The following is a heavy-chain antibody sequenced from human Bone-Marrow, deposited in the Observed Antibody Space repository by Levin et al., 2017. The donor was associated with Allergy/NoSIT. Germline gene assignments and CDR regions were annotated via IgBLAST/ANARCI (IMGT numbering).Heavy chain of an antibody. CDR2: ISANGNTK. CDR1: GFDIRDFA. V-gene: IGHV3-30-3*01. CDR3: ARDFGYFGSGSYGDGFDI. D-gene: IGHD3-10*01. Sequence: SCEASGFDIRDFAMHWVRQGPGKGLEWVAVISANGNTKDYADSLKGRFTISRDNSKNTLYLHMDTVRPEDTAMYYCARDFGYFGSGSYGDGFDIWGQGTFVVVSS. J-gene: IGHJ3*02.